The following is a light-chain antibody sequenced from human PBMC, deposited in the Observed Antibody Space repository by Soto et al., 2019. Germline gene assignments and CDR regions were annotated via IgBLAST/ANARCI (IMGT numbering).Light chain of an antibody. Sequence: EIVLTQPPGTLSLSPGERATLXXRASQSVSSSYLAWYQQKPGQAPRLXIYAASSRASGIPDRFSGSGAGTDFTLTISRLEPEDFAVYYCHQYDNSPQTFGQGTKVDIK. V-gene: IGKV3-20*01. J-gene: IGKJ1*01. CDR1: QSVSSSY. CDR3: HQYDNSPQT. CDR2: AAS.